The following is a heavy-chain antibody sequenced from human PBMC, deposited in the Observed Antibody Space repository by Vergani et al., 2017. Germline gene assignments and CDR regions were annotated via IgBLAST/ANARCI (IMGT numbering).Heavy chain of an antibody. CDR1: GGSITSSSYY. CDR2: VSFRGDT. CDR3: ARSRIYYGPGSPDY. Sequence: QLHLQESGPGLVKPSETLSLTCTVSGGSITSSSYYWGWIRQPPGKGLEWMGYVSFRGDTLYDPSVKGRMTISLNTSSNQFSLYLTSVTAADTAVYYCARSRIYYGPGSPDYWGQGTLVTVSS. J-gene: IGHJ4*02. V-gene: IGHV4-61*05. D-gene: IGHD3-10*01.